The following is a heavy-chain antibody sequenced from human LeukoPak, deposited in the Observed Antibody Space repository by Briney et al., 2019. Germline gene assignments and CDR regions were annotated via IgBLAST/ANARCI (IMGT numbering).Heavy chain of an antibody. CDR3: AKFLPTHIVVANYYFDY. CDR1: GFTFSTYW. V-gene: IGHV3-74*01. Sequence: PGGSLRLSCAASGFTFSTYWMHWVRQAPGKGLVWVSRIDSDGSGTSYADSVKGRFTISRDNAKNTLYLQMNSLRAEDTAVYYCAKFLPTHIVVANYYFDYWGQGTLVTVSS. J-gene: IGHJ4*02. CDR2: IDSDGSGT. D-gene: IGHD2-21*01.